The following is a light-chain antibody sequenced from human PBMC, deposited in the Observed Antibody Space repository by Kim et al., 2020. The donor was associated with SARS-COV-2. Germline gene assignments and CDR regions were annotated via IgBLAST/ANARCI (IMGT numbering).Light chain of an antibody. J-gene: IGKJ1*01. Sequence: DIVLTQSPDTLSLSQGERATLSCRASQSVSSRHIAWYQHKPGQAPRLLLYGAFNRATGIPDRFSGSGSGTDFTLTISRLEPEDFAVFYCQNYGNKFGQGTKVDIK. CDR3: QNYGNK. V-gene: IGKV3-20*01. CDR2: GAF. CDR1: QSVSSRH.